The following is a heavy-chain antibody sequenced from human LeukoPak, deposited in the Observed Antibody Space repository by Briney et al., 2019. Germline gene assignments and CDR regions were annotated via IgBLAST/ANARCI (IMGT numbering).Heavy chain of an antibody. CDR3: ARDFGSSSRIGY. CDR1: GFTFSSYA. Sequence: GGSLRLSCAASGFTFSSYAMHWVRQAPGKGLEWVAVISYDGSNKYYADSVKGRFTISRDNSKNTLYLQMNSLRAEDTAVYYCARDFGSSSRIGYWGQGTLVTVSS. V-gene: IGHV3-30-3*01. D-gene: IGHD6-13*01. J-gene: IGHJ4*02. CDR2: ISYDGSNK.